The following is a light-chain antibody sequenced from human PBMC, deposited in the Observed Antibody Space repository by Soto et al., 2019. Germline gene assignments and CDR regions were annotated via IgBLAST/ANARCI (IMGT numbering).Light chain of an antibody. V-gene: IGKV3-20*01. Sequence: EIVLTQSPGTLSLSPGERATRSCTASQSVSSNLAWYQQKPGQAPRLLIYGASTRATGIPARFSGSGSGTDFSLTISRLEPEDFAVYYCQQHGDAPITFGQGTRLEI. J-gene: IGKJ5*01. CDR1: QSVSSN. CDR3: QQHGDAPIT. CDR2: GAS.